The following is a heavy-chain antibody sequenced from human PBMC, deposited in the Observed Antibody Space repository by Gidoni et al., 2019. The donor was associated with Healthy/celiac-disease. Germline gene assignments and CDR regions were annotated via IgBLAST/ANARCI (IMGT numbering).Heavy chain of an antibody. J-gene: IGHJ4*02. Sequence: EVQLVESGGGLVQPGGSLRLSCAASGFTFSSYWMSWVRQAPGKGLEWVANIQQDGSEKYYVDSVRGRFTISRDNAKKSLYLQMNSLRAEDTAVYYCARPYYYDSSAYYGDYFDSWGQGTLVTVSS. CDR2: IQQDGSEK. V-gene: IGHV3-7*01. D-gene: IGHD3-22*01. CDR1: GFTFSSYW. CDR3: ARPYYYDSSAYYGDYFDS.